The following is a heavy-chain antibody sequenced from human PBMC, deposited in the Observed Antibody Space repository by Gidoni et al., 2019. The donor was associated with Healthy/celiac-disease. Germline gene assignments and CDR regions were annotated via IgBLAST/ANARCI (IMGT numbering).Heavy chain of an antibody. J-gene: IGHJ4*02. CDR3: ARARTGYNWNYGFDY. CDR2: INHSGST. V-gene: IGHV4-34*01. CDR1: GWSFSGYY. Sequence: QVQLQQLGAGLFKPSETLSLTCAVYGWSFSGYYWSWIRQPPGKGLEWIGEINHSGSTNYNPSIKSRVTISVDTSKNQFSLKLSSVTAADTAVYYCARARTGYNWNYGFDYWGQGTLVTVSS. D-gene: IGHD1-7*01.